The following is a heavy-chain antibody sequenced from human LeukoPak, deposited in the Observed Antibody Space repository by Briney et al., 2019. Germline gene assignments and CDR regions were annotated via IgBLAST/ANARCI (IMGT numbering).Heavy chain of an antibody. CDR3: ARDIFGSSRPSEF. D-gene: IGHD2-2*01. CDR2: INPGNGHT. J-gene: IGHJ4*02. Sequence: ASVKVSCKASGYTFNTYGISWVRQAPGQRLEWMGWINPGNGHTKSSEKFQGRVTFTSDTSASTGYMELSSLRSDDTALYYCARDIFGSSRPSEFWGQGTLVTVSS. CDR1: GYTFNTYG. V-gene: IGHV1-18*01.